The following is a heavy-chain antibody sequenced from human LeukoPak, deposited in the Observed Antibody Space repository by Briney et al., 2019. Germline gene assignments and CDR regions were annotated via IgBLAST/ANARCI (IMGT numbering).Heavy chain of an antibody. Sequence: PSETLSLTCTVSGGSISSYYWSWIRQPAGKGLEWIGRIYTSGSTSYNPSLKSRVTMSVDTSKNQFSLKLSSVPAADTAVYYCARDKSTYYDFWSGPFDAFDIWGQGTMVTVSS. CDR3: ARDKSTYYDFWSGPFDAFDI. V-gene: IGHV4-4*07. CDR1: GGSISSYY. J-gene: IGHJ3*02. D-gene: IGHD3-3*01. CDR2: IYTSGST.